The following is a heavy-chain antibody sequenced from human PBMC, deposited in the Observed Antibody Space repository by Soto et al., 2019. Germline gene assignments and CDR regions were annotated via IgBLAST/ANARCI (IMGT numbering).Heavy chain of an antibody. J-gene: IGHJ3*02. CDR1: VFTFSSYG. Sequence: VGSLRLSCVASVFTFSSYGMQCVRHSPGKWLEGVAVISYDGSNKYYGDSVKGRFTISRDNSKNTLYLQINSLRPEDTAVYYCAKEQGRDFWSRSRRDALHIWGQGTMVTVSS. CDR2: ISYDGSNK. V-gene: IGHV3-30*18. CDR3: AKEQGRDFWSRSRRDALHI. D-gene: IGHD3-3*01.